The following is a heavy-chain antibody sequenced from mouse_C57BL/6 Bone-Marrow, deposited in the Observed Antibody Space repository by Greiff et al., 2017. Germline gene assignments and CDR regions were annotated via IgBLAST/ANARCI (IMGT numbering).Heavy chain of an antibody. D-gene: IGHD1-3*01. V-gene: IGHV3-5*01. CDR3: AQGSSSSYYYAMGY. J-gene: IGHJ4*01. CDR1: GISITTGNYR. Sequence: EVKLMESGPGLVKPSQTVFLTCTVTGISITTGNYRWSWIRQFPGNKLEWIGYIYYSGTITSNPSLTSRTTITRDTPKNHFFLEMNSLTAEDTATYYCAQGSSSSYYYAMGYWGQGTSVTVSS. CDR2: IYYSGTI.